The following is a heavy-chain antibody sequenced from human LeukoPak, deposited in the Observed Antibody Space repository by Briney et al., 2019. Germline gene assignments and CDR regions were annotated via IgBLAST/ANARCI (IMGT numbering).Heavy chain of an antibody. D-gene: IGHD4-11*01. CDR2: ISYDGSNK. CDR3: ARDTVYASDI. CDR1: GFTFSSYG. V-gene: IGHV3-30*03. Sequence: PGRSLRLSCAASGFTFSSYGMHWVRQAPGKGLEWVAVISYDGSNKYYADSVKGRFTISRDNSKNTLYLQMNSLRAEDTAVYYCARDTVYASDIWGQGTMVTVSS. J-gene: IGHJ3*02.